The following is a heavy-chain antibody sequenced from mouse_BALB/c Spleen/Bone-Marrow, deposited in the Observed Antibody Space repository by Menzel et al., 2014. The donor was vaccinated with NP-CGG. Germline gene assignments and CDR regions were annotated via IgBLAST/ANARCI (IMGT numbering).Heavy chain of an antibody. CDR2: INPYNGDT. CDR3: ARYYGQGAMDY. J-gene: IGHJ4*01. D-gene: IGHD1-2*01. V-gene: IGHV1-20*02. Sequence: VQLKQSGPELVKPGASVKISCKASGYSFTGYFINWVMQSHGKSLEWIGRINPYNGDTFYNQKFKGKATLTVDKSSSTAHMELRSLASEDSAVYYCARYYGQGAMDYWGQGTSVTVSS. CDR1: GYSFTGYF.